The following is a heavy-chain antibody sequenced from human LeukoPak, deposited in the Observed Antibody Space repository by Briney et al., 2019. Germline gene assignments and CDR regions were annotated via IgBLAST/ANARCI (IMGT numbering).Heavy chain of an antibody. J-gene: IGHJ5*01. CDR2: ISPGGEET. Sequence: GGSLSLSCSASGFTFSSFAMNWVRQAPGKGLEWVSSISPGGEETYYADSVEGRFTISRDISKNTLSLQMNSLRAEDTAVYYCAKQYIVTTWYWFGSWGQGTLVTVSS. D-gene: IGHD4-17*01. CDR1: GFTFSSFA. CDR3: AKQYIVTTWYWFGS. V-gene: IGHV3-23*01.